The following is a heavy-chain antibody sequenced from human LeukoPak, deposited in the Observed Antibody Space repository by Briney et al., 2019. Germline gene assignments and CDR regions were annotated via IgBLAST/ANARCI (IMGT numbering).Heavy chain of an antibody. D-gene: IGHD3-22*01. Sequence: GRSLRLSCTASGFTFSSYGMHWVRQAPGKGLEWVAVISYDGSNKYYADSVKGRFTISRDNSKNTLYLQMNSLRAEDTAVYYCARDSGYDSSGYYSYDAFDIWGQGTMVTVSS. CDR1: GFTFSSYG. V-gene: IGHV3-30*03. CDR2: ISYDGSNK. CDR3: ARDSGYDSSGYYSYDAFDI. J-gene: IGHJ3*02.